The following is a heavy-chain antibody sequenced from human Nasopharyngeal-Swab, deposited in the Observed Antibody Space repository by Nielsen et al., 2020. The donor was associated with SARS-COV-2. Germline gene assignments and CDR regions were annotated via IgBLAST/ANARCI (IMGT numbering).Heavy chain of an antibody. Sequence: SETLSLTCAVYGGSFSGYYWSWIRQPPGKGLECIGEINHSGSTNYNPSLKSRVTISVDTSKNQFSLKLNSVTAADTAVYYCARASTVTTFFDLWGRGTLVTVSS. CDR3: ARASTVTTFFDL. D-gene: IGHD4-17*01. J-gene: IGHJ2*01. V-gene: IGHV4-34*01. CDR2: INHSGST. CDR1: GGSFSGYY.